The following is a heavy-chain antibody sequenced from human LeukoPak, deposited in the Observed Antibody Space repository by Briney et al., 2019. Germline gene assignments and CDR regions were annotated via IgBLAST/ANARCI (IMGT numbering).Heavy chain of an antibody. CDR3: ARVGGDDSTGHYSVDY. D-gene: IGHD3-22*01. CDR2: LHHSGST. J-gene: IGHJ4*02. V-gene: IGHV4-38-2*01. Sequence: PSETLSLTCAVSGYSITSTYWWGWIRQTPGRGLEWIGSLHHSGSTSYSPSLKSRVTISVDTSKNQFSLRLSSVTAADTAVYCCARVGGDDSTGHYSVDYWGQSTLVTVSS. CDR1: GYSITSTYW.